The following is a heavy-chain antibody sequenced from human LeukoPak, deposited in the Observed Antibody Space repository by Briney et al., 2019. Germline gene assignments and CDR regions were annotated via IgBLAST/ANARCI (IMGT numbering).Heavy chain of an antibody. V-gene: IGHV3-33*01. CDR2: IWHDGSHK. J-gene: IGHJ4*02. CDR1: GFAFSTYA. D-gene: IGHD3-10*01. CDR3: AREIFGSGSYPDL. Sequence: PGGSLRLSCAASGFAFSTYAMHWVRQAPGQGLEWVALIWHDGSHKFYSNSVRGQFTISRDNSKNTVSLRMNNLRPEDTAVYYCAREIFGSGSYPDLWGQGTLVTVSS.